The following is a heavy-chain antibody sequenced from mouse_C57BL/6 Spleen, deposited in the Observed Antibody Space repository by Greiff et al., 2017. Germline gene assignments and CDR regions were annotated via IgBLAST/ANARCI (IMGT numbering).Heavy chain of an antibody. CDR3: ARHPYYYGSSYMYYFGY. J-gene: IGHJ2*01. CDR1: GYTFTSYW. Sequence: QVQLQQPGTELVKPGASVKLSCKASGYTFTSYWMHWVKQRPGQGLEWIGNINPSNGGTNYNEKLKSKATLTVDKSSSTAYMQLSSLTSEDTAVYYGARHPYYYGSSYMYYFGYWGQGTTLTVSS. V-gene: IGHV1-53*01. D-gene: IGHD1-1*01. CDR2: INPSNGGT.